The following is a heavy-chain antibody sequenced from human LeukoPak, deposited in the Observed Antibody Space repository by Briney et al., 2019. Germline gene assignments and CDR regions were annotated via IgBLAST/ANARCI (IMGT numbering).Heavy chain of an antibody. CDR3: ASSFKRYCSGGSCYSGEYYYMDV. Sequence: ASVKVSCKASGGTFSSYAISWVRQAPGQGLEWMGRIIPILGIANYAQKFQGRVTITADKSTSTAYMELSSLRSEDTAVYYCASSFKRYCSGGSCYSGEYYYMDVWGKGTTVTVSS. D-gene: IGHD2-15*01. J-gene: IGHJ6*03. CDR2: IIPILGIA. CDR1: GGTFSSYA. V-gene: IGHV1-69*04.